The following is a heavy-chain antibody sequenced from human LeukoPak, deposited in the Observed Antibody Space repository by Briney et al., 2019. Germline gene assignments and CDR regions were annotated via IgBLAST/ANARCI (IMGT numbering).Heavy chain of an antibody. V-gene: IGHV3-48*01. CDR1: GFTFSSYS. D-gene: IGHD3-16*01. CDR3: ARDSVTEPGGDRAFDI. J-gene: IGHJ3*02. CDR2: ISSSSSSTI. Sequence: GGSLRLSCAASGFTFSSYSMNWVRQAPGKGLEWVSYISSSSSSTIYYADSVKGRFTISRDNAKNSLYLQMNSLRAEDTAVYYCARDSVTEPGGDRAFDIWGQGTMVTVSS.